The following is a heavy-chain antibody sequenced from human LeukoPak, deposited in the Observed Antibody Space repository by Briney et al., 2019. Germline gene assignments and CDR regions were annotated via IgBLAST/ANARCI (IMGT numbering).Heavy chain of an antibody. Sequence: PSETLSLTCTVSGGSISSYYWSWIRQPPGKGLEWIGSIYYSGSTDYNPSLNSRVTISVDTSKNQFSLKLSSVTAADTAVYYCARSSEVYWYFDLWGRGTLVTVSS. CDR3: ARSSEVYWYFDL. J-gene: IGHJ2*01. CDR2: IYYSGST. CDR1: GGSISSYY. V-gene: IGHV4-59*01.